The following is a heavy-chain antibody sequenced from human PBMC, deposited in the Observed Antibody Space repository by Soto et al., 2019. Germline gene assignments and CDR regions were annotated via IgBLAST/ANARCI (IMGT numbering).Heavy chain of an antibody. CDR2: ISSSSSTI. J-gene: IGHJ4*02. CDR1: GFTFSSYS. V-gene: IGHV3-48*02. D-gene: IGHD3-16*02. Sequence: GGSLRLSCAASGFTFSSYSMNWVRQAPGKGLEWVSYISSSSSTIYYADSVKGRFTISRDNAKNSLYLQMNSLRDEDTAVYYCARDRGDYVWGSYRYTMVFDYWGQGTLVTVSS. CDR3: ARDRGDYVWGSYRYTMVFDY.